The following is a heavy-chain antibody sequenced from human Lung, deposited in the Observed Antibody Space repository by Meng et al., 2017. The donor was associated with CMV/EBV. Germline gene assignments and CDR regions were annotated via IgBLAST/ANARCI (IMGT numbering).Heavy chain of an antibody. CDR3: AKDSTYSA. J-gene: IGHJ5*02. D-gene: IGHD6-13*01. CDR1: GFTFNNYA. Sequence: SLRLSCEASGFTFNNYARNWVRQAPGKGLEWVAVIYAGGRSAYYADSVKGRFTIFRDSSKNTVYLEMNSLRAEDTALYYCAKDSTYSAWGQGTLVTVSS. CDR2: IYAGGRSA. V-gene: IGHV3-23*03.